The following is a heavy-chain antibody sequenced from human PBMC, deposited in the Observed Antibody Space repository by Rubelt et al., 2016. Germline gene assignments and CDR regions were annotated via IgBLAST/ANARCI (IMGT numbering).Heavy chain of an antibody. V-gene: IGHV5-51*01. CDR2: IYPGDSYT. CDR3: ARSPIYHAFDI. CDR1: GYSFTSYW. J-gene: IGHJ4*02. D-gene: IGHD2-2*02. Sequence: EVQLVQSGAEVKKPGESLKISCKGSGYSFTSYWIGWVRQMPGKGLEWMGIIYPGDSYTRYSPSCPGQVHISDDKSLSTAYLQWSSLKASNTAMYYCARSPIYHAFDIWGQGTLVTVSS.